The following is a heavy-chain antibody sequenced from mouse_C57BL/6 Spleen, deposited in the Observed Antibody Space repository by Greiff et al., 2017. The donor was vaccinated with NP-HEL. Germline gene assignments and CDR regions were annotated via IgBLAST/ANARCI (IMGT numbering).Heavy chain of an antibody. CDR2: INPSTGGT. Sequence: EVQLQQSGPELVKPGASVKISCKASGYSFTGYYMNWVKQSPEKSLEWIGEINPSTGGTTYNQKFKAKATLTVDKSSSTAYMQLKSLTSEDSAVYYCARYYYYGSSYWYFDVWGTGTTVTVSS. D-gene: IGHD1-1*01. CDR1: GYSFTGYY. CDR3: ARYYYYGSSYWYFDV. V-gene: IGHV1-42*01. J-gene: IGHJ1*03.